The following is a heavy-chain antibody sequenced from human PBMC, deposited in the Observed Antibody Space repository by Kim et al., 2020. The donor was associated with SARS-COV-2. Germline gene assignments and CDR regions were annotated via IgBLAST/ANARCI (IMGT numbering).Heavy chain of an antibody. J-gene: IGHJ4*02. V-gene: IGHV4-34*01. CDR1: GGSFSGYY. D-gene: IGHD3-10*01. CDR2: INHSGST. CDR3: ASWEYYYGSGSYYNVGY. Sequence: SETLSLTCAVYGGSFSGYYWSWIRQPPGKGLEWIGEINHSGSTNYNPSLKSRVTISVDTSKNQFSLKLSSVTAADTAVYYCASWEYYYGSGSYYNVGYWGQGTLVTVSS.